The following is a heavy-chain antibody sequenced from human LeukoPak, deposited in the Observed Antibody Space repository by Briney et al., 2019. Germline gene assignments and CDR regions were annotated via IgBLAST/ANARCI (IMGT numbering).Heavy chain of an antibody. CDR2: IFYSGST. J-gene: IGHJ3*02. CDR3: ARLGPGYSSTWSNDAFAI. CDR1: GGSISSSTYY. Sequence: SETLSLTCTVSGGSISSSTYYWGWIRQPPGKGLEWIGNIFYSGSTYYHPSLKSRVTISVDTSKNQFSLKLSSVTAADTAVYYCARLGPGYSSTWSNDAFAIWGRGTVVTVSS. V-gene: IGHV4-39*01. D-gene: IGHD6-13*01.